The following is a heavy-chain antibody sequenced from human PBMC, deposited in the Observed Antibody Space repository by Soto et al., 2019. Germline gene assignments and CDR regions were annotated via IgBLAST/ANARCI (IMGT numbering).Heavy chain of an antibody. CDR3: VRAAGSASRSRVFYY. D-gene: IGHD6-6*01. Sequence: QVQVVQSGAEVKRPGASVKVSCKASDDTFTSNGISWVRQPPGQGLEWLAWISIYNGTTQYAQKVQGRLTMTTETSTNTAYMELRRLESDDTAVYYGVRAAGSASRSRVFYYGGQGSLVIVSA. CDR2: ISIYNGTT. CDR1: DDTFTSNG. V-gene: IGHV1-18*04. J-gene: IGHJ4*02.